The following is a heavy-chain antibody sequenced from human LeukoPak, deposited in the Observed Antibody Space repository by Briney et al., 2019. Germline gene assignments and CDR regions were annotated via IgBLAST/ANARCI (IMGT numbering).Heavy chain of an antibody. CDR2: IYLDESEK. Sequence: GGSLRLSCAVSGFTFSSYWMSWVRQSPGKGLVWVADIYLDESEKNYLLHFKGRFTIPKDNAKNTLYLQMNSLRSEDTAVYYCAPDCSSVCCFDYWGQGTMVTVSS. D-gene: IGHD2-2*01. CDR3: APDCSSVCCFDY. CDR1: GFTFSSYW. V-gene: IGHV3-7*02. J-gene: IGHJ4*02.